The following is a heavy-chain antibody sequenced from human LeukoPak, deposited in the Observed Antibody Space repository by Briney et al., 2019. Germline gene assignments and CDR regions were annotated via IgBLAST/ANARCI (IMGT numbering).Heavy chain of an antibody. J-gene: IGHJ4*02. Sequence: GASVKVSCKASGYTFTSYDINWVRQATGQGLEWMGWMNPNSGNTGYVQKFQGRVTMTRNTSISTAYMELSSLRSEDTALYYCAREGYSSGWYGPYYFDYWGQGTLVTVSS. CDR1: GYTFTSYD. D-gene: IGHD6-19*01. V-gene: IGHV1-8*01. CDR2: MNPNSGNT. CDR3: AREGYSSGWYGPYYFDY.